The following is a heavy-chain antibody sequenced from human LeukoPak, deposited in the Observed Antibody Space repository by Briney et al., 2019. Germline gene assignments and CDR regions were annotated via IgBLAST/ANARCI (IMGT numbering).Heavy chain of an antibody. CDR1: GGSFSGYY. V-gene: IGHV4-34*01. Sequence: SETPSLTCAVSGGSFSGYYWSWIRQPPGKGLEWIGEINHSGSTNYNPSLKSRVTISVDTSKNQFSLKLSSVTAADAAVYYCARDTYYDILTGYFFDYWGQDNRVSVSS. D-gene: IGHD3-9*01. J-gene: IGHJ4*02. CDR2: INHSGST. CDR3: ARDTYYDILTGYFFDY.